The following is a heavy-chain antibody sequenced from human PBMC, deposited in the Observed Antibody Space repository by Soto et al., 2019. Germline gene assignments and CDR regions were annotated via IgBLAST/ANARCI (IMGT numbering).Heavy chain of an antibody. Sequence: SETLSLTCAVYGGSFSGCYWSWIRQPPGKGLEWIGEINHSGSTNYNPSLKSRVTISVDTYKNQFSLKLSSVTAADTAVYYCARVVWFGASLGWFEPWGQGTRVTV. CDR2: INHSGST. V-gene: IGHV4-34*01. J-gene: IGHJ5*02. CDR3: ARVVWFGASLGWFEP. D-gene: IGHD3-10*01. CDR1: GGSFSGCY.